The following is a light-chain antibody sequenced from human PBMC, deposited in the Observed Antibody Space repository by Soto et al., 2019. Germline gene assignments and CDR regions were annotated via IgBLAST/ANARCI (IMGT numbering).Light chain of an antibody. J-gene: IGKJ1*01. CDR2: GAS. Sequence: EIVRTQSPATLSVSPGGRATLSCRASQSVSSNLAWYQQKPGQAPRLLIYGASTRATGIPARFSGSESGTEFTLTISSLQSEDFAVYYCQQYNNWPPWTFGQGTKVQIK. CDR1: QSVSSN. CDR3: QQYNNWPPWT. V-gene: IGKV3-15*01.